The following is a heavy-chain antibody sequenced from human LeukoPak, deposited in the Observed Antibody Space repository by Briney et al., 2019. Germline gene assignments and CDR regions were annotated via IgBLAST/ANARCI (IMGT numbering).Heavy chain of an antibody. Sequence: GGSLRLSCAASGFTFSSHGMNWVRQAPGEGLEWVSGISPSGGITYYTDSVKGRFTISRDNSKNTQSLQMNSLRAEDTAVYYCAKDDDWGRYKHWGQGTLVTVSS. CDR3: AKDDDWGRYKH. CDR2: ISPSGGIT. J-gene: IGHJ1*01. V-gene: IGHV3-23*01. D-gene: IGHD3-16*01. CDR1: GFTFSSHG.